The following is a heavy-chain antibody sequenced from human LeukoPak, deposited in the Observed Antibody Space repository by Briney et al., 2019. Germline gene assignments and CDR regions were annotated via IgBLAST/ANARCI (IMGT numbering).Heavy chain of an antibody. CDR1: GYTFTGYY. D-gene: IGHD4-23*01. CDR3: ARDGHGGNSFDY. J-gene: IGHJ4*02. CDR2: INANSGGT. V-gene: IGHV1-2*02. Sequence: ASVKVSCKASGYTFTGYYMHWVRQAPVQGLEWMGWINANSGGTDYAQKFQDRVTMTRDTSISTAYMELSRLRSDDTAVYYCARDGHGGNSFDYWGQGTLVTVSS.